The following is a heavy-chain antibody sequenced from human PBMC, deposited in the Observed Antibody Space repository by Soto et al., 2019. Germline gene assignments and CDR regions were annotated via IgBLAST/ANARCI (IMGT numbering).Heavy chain of an antibody. J-gene: IGHJ4*02. CDR3: SSISYSSCLSERDY. Sequence: ASVKVSCKASGYTFTSYYMHWVRQAPGQGLEWMGMINPSGGSTSYAQKFQGRVTMTRDTATSTVYMELSSLSFEDTAVYFCSSISYSSCLSERDYWGQGTLVTVSS. D-gene: IGHD6-19*01. CDR1: GYTFTSYY. V-gene: IGHV1-46*01. CDR2: INPSGGST.